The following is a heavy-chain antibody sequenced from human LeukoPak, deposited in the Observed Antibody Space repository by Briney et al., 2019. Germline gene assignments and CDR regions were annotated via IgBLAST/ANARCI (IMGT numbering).Heavy chain of an antibody. D-gene: IGHD1-26*01. J-gene: IGHJ5*02. Sequence: GGSLRLSCTASGFTFSSYGIHWVRQAPGEGLEWVAVILYDGSSKYYADSVKGRFTISRDNSKNTLHLQMNSLRAEDTAVYYCAKDGGSYLNWIDPWGQGTLVTVSS. CDR3: AKDGGSYLNWIDP. CDR2: ILYDGSSK. CDR1: GFTFSSYG. V-gene: IGHV3-30*18.